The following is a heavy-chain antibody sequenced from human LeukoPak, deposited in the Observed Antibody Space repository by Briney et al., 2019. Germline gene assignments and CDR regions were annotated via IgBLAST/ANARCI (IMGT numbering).Heavy chain of an antibody. CDR1: GGSISSYY. CDR3: AAHDSSGCSPLDGYFQH. D-gene: IGHD3-22*01. V-gene: IGHV4-59*01. Sequence: SETLSLTCTVSGGSISSYYWSWIRQPPGKGLEWIGYIYYSGSTNYNPSLKSRVAISVDTSKNQFSLKLSSVTAADTAVYYCAAHDSSGCSPLDGYFQHWGQGTLVTVSS. CDR2: IYYSGST. J-gene: IGHJ1*01.